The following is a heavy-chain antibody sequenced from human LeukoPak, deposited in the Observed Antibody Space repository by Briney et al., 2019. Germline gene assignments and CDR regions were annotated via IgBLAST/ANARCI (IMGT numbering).Heavy chain of an antibody. J-gene: IGHJ4*02. V-gene: IGHV4-34*01. CDR1: GVSFSGYY. Sequence: SERLSLTGAVYGVSFSGYYWSWIRQGPGKGREWIGEIYHSRSTNYNPSLKSRDTISVDTSKNQFSLTLSSVTAAETAVYYCARGAAAGSDFDYRGQGTLVTVSS. D-gene: IGHD6-13*01. CDR2: IYHSRST. CDR3: ARGAAAGSDFDY.